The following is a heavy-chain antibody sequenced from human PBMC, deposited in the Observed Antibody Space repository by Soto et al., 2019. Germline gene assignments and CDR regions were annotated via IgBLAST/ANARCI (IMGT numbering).Heavy chain of an antibody. CDR3: VSPFSVAGAVGY. V-gene: IGHV3-72*01. CDR1: GFTFSDHH. D-gene: IGHD6-19*01. J-gene: IGHJ4*02. Sequence: GGSLRLSCAASGFTFSDHHMDWVRQAPGKGLEWVGRTGNKANSYTTEYAASVKARFTISRDDSKNSLYLQMNSLKTEDTAVYYCVSPFSVAGAVGYWGQGTLVTVSS. CDR2: TGNKANSYTT.